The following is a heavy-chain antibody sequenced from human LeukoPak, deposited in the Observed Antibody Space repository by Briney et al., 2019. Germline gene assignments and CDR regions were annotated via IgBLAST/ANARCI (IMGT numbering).Heavy chain of an antibody. CDR1: GGSISSYY. Sequence: SETLSLTCTVSGGSISSYYWSWIRQPLGKGLERMGYIYYSGSTNYNPSLKSRVTISVDTSKNQSSLKLSSVTAADTAVYYCARRSGGYSSGWSGRDYWYFDLWGRGTLVTVSS. D-gene: IGHD6-19*01. J-gene: IGHJ2*01. CDR2: IYYSGST. CDR3: ARRSGGYSSGWSGRDYWYFDL. V-gene: IGHV4-59*08.